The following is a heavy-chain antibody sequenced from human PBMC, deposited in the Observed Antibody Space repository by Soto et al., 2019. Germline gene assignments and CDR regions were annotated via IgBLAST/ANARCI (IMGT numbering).Heavy chain of an antibody. V-gene: IGHV1-69*05. J-gene: IGHJ6*02. CDR1: GGTFSSYA. D-gene: IGHD2-15*01. CDR2: IIPIFGTA. CDR3: AGPPGGCSCGSGPYVYCGIDV. Sequence: QVQLVQSGAEVKKPGSSVKVSCKASGGTFSSYAISWVRQAPGQGLEWMGGIIPIFGTAKYAQKFQGRVTIPTDESTGTAYMELSRLRSEDTAVYYCAGPPGGCSCGSGPYVYCGIDVWGQGTTVNVSS.